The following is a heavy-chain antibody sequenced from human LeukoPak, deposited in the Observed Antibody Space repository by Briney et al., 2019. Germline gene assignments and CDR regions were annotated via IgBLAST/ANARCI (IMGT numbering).Heavy chain of an antibody. J-gene: IGHJ4*02. V-gene: IGHV1-2*02. D-gene: IGHD1-26*01. CDR1: GYTFTGYY. CDR2: INPNSGGT. CDR3: ARDGNSGTYYGGGY. Sequence: ASVKVSFKASGYTFTGYYVHWVRQAPGQGLEWMGWINPNSGGTNYAQKFQGRVTMTRDTSISTAYMELSRLRSDDTAVYYCARDGNSGTYYGGGYWGQGTLVTVSS.